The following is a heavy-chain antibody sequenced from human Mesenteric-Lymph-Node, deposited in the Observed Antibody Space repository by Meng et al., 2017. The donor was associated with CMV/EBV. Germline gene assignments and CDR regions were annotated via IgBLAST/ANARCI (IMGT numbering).Heavy chain of an antibody. J-gene: IGHJ4*02. CDR3: ATRAPKSESYLYFDF. CDR2: IKQDGSER. CDR1: GITFNNNW. Sequence: GESLKISCAASGITFNNNWMTWVRQAPGRGLEWVANIKQDGSERYYVDSVKGRFTISRDNAKKSLYLQMNSLRAEDTAVYYCATRAPKSESYLYFDFWGPGTLVTVSS. D-gene: IGHD1-26*01. V-gene: IGHV3-7*01.